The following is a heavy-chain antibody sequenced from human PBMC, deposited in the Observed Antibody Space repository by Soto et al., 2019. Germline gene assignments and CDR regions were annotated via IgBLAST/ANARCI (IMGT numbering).Heavy chain of an antibody. J-gene: IGHJ4*02. V-gene: IGHV1-2*02. CDR1: GYTFTGYY. CDR2: INPNSGDT. CDR3: AVAGLPFEY. D-gene: IGHD6-19*01. Sequence: QVQLVQSGAEVKKPGASVKVSCKTSGYTFTGYYIHWVRQAPGQGLEWMALINPNSGDTNYGHKFQGRVTLTRDTSINTVYMAVTSLRFDDTAVYYCAVAGLPFEYWGQGTLVTVFS.